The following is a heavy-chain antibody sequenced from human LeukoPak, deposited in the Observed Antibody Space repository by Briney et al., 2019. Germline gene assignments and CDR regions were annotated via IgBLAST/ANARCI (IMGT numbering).Heavy chain of an antibody. V-gene: IGHV3-21*01. CDR3: APRIYFYDSSGYYTHNYNWFDP. D-gene: IGHD3-22*01. J-gene: IGHJ5*02. CDR2: ISSNSSYI. CDR1: GFTFRSYS. Sequence: PGGSLRLSCAASGFTFRSYSMNWVRQAPGKGLEWVSSISSNSSYIYYADSVKGRFTISRDNAKNSLYLQMNSLRAEDTAVYYCAPRIYFYDSSGYYTHNYNWFDPWGQGTLVTVSS.